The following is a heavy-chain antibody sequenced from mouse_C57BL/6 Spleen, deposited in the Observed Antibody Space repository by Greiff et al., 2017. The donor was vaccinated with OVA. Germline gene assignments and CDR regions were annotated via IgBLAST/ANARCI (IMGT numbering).Heavy chain of an antibody. J-gene: IGHJ2*01. Sequence: FQLQPPGSALVLPVASVPLSCTASFFTFPSYWLPWLKQSPVHGLAWIGEIDPSDSYTNYNQKFKGKSTLTVDKSSSTAYMQLSSLTSEDSAVYYCASGASYYSFDYWGQGTTLTVSS. CDR2: IDPSDSYT. CDR3: ASGASYYSFDY. CDR1: FFTFPSYW. V-gene: IGHV1-69*01. D-gene: IGHD2-12*01.